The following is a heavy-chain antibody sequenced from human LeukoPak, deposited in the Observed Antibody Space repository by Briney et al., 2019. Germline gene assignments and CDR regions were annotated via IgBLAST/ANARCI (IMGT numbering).Heavy chain of an antibody. J-gene: IGHJ4*02. CDR2: IIPILGTA. D-gene: IGHD1-26*01. V-gene: IGHV1-69*13. Sequence: ASVKVSCKASGGTFSSYAISWVRQAPGQGLEWMGGIIPILGTANYAQKFQGRVTITADESTSTAYMELSSLRSEDTAVYYCARDRYSGSYYPLDYWGQGTLVTVSS. CDR3: ARDRYSGSYYPLDY. CDR1: GGTFSSYA.